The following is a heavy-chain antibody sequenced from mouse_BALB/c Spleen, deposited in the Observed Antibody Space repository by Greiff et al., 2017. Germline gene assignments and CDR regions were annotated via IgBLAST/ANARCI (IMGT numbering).Heavy chain of an antibody. J-gene: IGHJ4*01. CDR2: ISSGGST. Sequence: EVMLVESGGGLVKPGGSLKLSCAASGFTFSSYAMSWVRQTPEKRLEWVASISSGGSTYYPDSVKGRFTISRDNARNILYLQMSSLRSEDTAMYYCARGLLLRFYAMDYWGQGTSVTVSS. D-gene: IGHD1-1*01. V-gene: IGHV5-6-5*01. CDR3: ARGLLLRFYAMDY. CDR1: GFTFSSYA.